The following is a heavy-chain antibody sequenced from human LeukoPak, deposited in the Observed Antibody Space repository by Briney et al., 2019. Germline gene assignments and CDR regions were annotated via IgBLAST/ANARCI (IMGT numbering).Heavy chain of an antibody. V-gene: IGHV3-53*01. CDR2: IYSGGST. Sequence: GGSLRLSCTASGFTVSTNYMSWVRQAPGKGLEWVSVIYSGGSTYYAGSVRGRFTISRDNYKNTLYLQMNSLRAEDTAVYYCARDLSPWESRNPDAFDIWGQGTTVTVSS. J-gene: IGHJ3*02. D-gene: IGHD1-14*01. CDR3: ARDLSPWESRNPDAFDI. CDR1: GFTVSTNY.